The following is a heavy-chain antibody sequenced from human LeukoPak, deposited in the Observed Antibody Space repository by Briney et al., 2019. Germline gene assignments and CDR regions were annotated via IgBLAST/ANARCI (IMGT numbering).Heavy chain of an antibody. D-gene: IGHD3-9*01. V-gene: IGHV3-64D*06. Sequence: GGSLRPSCSASGFTFSSYAMHWVRQAPGKGLEYVSAISSNGGSTYYADSVKGRFTISRDNSKNTLYLQMSSLRAEDTAVYYCVKEGLVLRYFDWFRGSYYFDYWGQGTLVTVSS. CDR3: VKEGLVLRYFDWFRGSYYFDY. J-gene: IGHJ4*02. CDR1: GFTFSSYA. CDR2: ISSNGGST.